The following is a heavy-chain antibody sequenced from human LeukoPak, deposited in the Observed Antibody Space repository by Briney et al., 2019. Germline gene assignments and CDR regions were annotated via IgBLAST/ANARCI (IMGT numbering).Heavy chain of an antibody. J-gene: IGHJ6*03. V-gene: IGHV4-39*07. CDR3: ARTTEGGYSYGSFYYYYMDV. CDR1: GASVSGSAYY. D-gene: IGHD5-18*01. Sequence: SETLSLTCTVSGASVSGSAYYWGWIRQPPGKGLEWIGNIYYSGSTYYNESLESRVTISIDTSKNQFSLKLSSVTAADTAVYYCARTTEGGYSYGSFYYYYMDVWGKGATVTISS. CDR2: IYYSGST.